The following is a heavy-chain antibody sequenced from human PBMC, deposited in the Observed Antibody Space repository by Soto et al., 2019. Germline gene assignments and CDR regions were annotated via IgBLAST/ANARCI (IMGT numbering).Heavy chain of an antibody. D-gene: IGHD3-10*01. CDR1: GGSISFYY. Sequence: SETLSLTCTVSGGSISFYYWSWIRQPPGKGLEWLGYIYYSGSTNYNPSLKSRVTISLDTSKNQFSLKLRSVTAADTAVYYCARQGENCFDYWGQGTPVTVSS. CDR2: IYYSGST. J-gene: IGHJ4*02. V-gene: IGHV4-59*01. CDR3: ARQGENCFDY.